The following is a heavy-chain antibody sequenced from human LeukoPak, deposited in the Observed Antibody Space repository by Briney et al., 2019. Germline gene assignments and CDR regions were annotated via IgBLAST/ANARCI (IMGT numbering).Heavy chain of an antibody. CDR1: GGSFSGYY. J-gene: IGHJ4*02. CDR2: INHSGST. CDR3: ARIAIPAAFSPASPQPGFDY. D-gene: IGHD2-2*01. V-gene: IGHV4-34*01. Sequence: SETLSLTCAVYGGSFSGYYWSWIRQPPGKGLEWIGEINHSGSTNYNPSLKSRVTISVDTSKNQFSLKLSSVTAADTAVYYCARIAIPAAFSPASPQPGFDYWGQGTLVTVSS.